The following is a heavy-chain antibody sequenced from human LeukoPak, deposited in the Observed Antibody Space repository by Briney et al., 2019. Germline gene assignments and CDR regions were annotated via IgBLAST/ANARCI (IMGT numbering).Heavy chain of an antibody. V-gene: IGHV3-23*01. J-gene: IGHJ6*02. D-gene: IGHD2-2*01. CDR1: GFTFSSYV. CDR2: IGSSGTST. CDR3: AKVPQYCSTTSCYYLGMDV. Sequence: PGGSLRLSCAASGFTFSSYVMGWVRQAQGMRLEWVSAIGSSGTSTYYADSVKGRFTISRDNSKNTLYPQMNSLRAEDTAVYYCAKVPQYCSTTSCYYLGMDVWGQGTTVTVSS.